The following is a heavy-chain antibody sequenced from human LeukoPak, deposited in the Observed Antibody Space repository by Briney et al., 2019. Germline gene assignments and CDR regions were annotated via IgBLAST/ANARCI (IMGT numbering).Heavy chain of an antibody. CDR3: ARDLRWGYNWFDP. CDR1: GGSISSYC. J-gene: IGHJ5*02. Sequence: SETLSLTCTVSGGSISSYCWSWIRQPPGKGLEWIGYIYYSGSTNYNPSLKSRVTISVDTSKNQFSLKLSSVTAADTAVYYCARDLRWGYNWFDPWGQGTLVTVSS. CDR2: IYYSGST. D-gene: IGHD4-23*01. V-gene: IGHV4-59*01.